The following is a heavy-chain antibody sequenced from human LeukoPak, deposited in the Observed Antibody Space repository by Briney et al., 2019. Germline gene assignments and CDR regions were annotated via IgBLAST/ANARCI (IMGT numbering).Heavy chain of an antibody. D-gene: IGHD3-10*01. CDR3: AKDPCYYGSGSYFQWCWFDP. V-gene: IGHV3-23*01. CDR1: GFTFSSYA. Sequence: GGSLRLSCAASGFTFSSYAMSWVRQAPGKGLEWVSAISGSGGSTYYADSVKGRSTISRDNSKNTLYLQINSLRAEDTAVYYCAKDPCYYGSGSYFQWCWFDPWGQGTLVTVSS. CDR2: ISGSGGST. J-gene: IGHJ5*02.